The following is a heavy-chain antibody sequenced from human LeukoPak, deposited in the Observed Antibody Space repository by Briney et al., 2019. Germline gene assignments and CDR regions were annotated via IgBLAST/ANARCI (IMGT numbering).Heavy chain of an antibody. V-gene: IGHV1-69*13. CDR1: GYTFTSYG. Sequence: GASVKVSCKASGYTFTSYGISWVRQAPGQGLEWMGGIIPIFGTANCAQKFQGRVTITADESTSTAYMELSSLRSEDTAVYYCARGRVVEDCSGGSCYHFDYWGQGTLVTVSP. CDR2: IIPIFGTA. J-gene: IGHJ4*02. D-gene: IGHD2-15*01. CDR3: ARGRVVEDCSGGSCYHFDY.